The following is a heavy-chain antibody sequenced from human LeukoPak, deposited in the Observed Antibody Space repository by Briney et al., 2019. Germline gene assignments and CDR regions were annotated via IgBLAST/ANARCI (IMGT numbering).Heavy chain of an antibody. V-gene: IGHV3-30*02. CDR1: GFTFSYYG. CDR3: ASLLVGAPVDY. D-gene: IGHD3-10*01. CDR2: IRNDGSNK. Sequence: GGSLRLSCAASGFTFSYYGMHWVRRAPGKGPEWVAFIRNDGSNKYYADSVKGRFTISRDNSKNTLYLQMNSLRAEDTAVYYCASLLVGAPVDYWGQGTLVTVSS. J-gene: IGHJ4*02.